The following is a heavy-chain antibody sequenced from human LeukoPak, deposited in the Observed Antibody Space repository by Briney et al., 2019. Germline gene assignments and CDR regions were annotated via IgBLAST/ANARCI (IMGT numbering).Heavy chain of an antibody. Sequence: SETLSLTCTVSGGSISSSSYYWGWVREPPGKVLEWIGSIYYSGSTYYNPSLKSRVTISVDTSKNQFSLKLSSVTAADTAVYYCASSYTGRGGYWGQGTLVTVSS. CDR3: ASSYTGRGGY. J-gene: IGHJ4*02. V-gene: IGHV4-39*07. CDR1: GGSISSSSYY. D-gene: IGHD3-10*01. CDR2: IYYSGST.